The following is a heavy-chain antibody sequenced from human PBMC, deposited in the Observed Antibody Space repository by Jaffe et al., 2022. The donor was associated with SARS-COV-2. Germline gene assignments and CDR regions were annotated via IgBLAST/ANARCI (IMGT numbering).Heavy chain of an antibody. CDR2: MDPDSGNT. Sequence: QVQLVQSGADVKKPGASVKVSCKASGYTFTNYDINWVRQAPGQGLEWVGWMDPDSGNTDYAQKFQGRFTMTRNTSTSTAYLELSSLRSEDMAVYYCARGDMLRGAALRYWSQGTLVTLSS. CDR1: GYTFTNYD. J-gene: IGHJ4*02. V-gene: IGHV1-8*02. D-gene: IGHD3-10*01. CDR3: ARGDMLRGAALRY.